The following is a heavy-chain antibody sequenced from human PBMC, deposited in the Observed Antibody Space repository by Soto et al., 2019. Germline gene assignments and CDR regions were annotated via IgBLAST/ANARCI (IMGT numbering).Heavy chain of an antibody. CDR3: ARSGGRGYSSSPQNWFDP. Sequence: GGSLRLSCAASGFNFSSYAMHWVRQAPGKGLEWVAVISYDGSNKYYADSVKGRFTISRDNSKNTLYLQMNSLRAEDTAVYYCARSGGRGYSSSPQNWFDPWGQGTLVTVSS. J-gene: IGHJ5*02. V-gene: IGHV3-30*04. CDR2: ISYDGSNK. CDR1: GFNFSSYA. D-gene: IGHD6-6*01.